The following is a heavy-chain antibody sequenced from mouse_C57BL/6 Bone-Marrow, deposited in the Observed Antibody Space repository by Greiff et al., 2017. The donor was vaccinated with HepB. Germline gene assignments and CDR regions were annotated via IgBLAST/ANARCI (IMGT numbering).Heavy chain of an antibody. CDR1: GYTFTDYE. V-gene: IGHV1-15*01. CDR2: IDPETGGT. CDR3: TRDGRYPWFAY. Sequence: LVESGAELVRPGASVTLSCKASGYTFTDYEMHWVKQTPVHGLEWIGAIDPETGGTAYNQKFKGKAILTADKSSSTAYMELRSLTSEDSAVYYCTRDGRYPWFAYWGQGTLVTVSA. D-gene: IGHD2-14*01. J-gene: IGHJ3*01.